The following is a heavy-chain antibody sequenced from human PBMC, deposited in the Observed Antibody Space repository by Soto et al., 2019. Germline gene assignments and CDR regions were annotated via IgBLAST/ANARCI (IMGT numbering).Heavy chain of an antibody. CDR2: ISGSGGNT. CDR3: AKAVYGSGWYYFDY. J-gene: IGHJ4*02. V-gene: IGHV3-23*01. CDR1: GFTFSSYA. Sequence: EVQLLESGGGLVQPGGSLKLSCAASGFTFSSYAMSWVRQAPGKGLAWVSGISGSGGNTYYADSVKGRFTISRDNSKNTLYLQMNSLRAEDTAVYYCAKAVYGSGWYYFDYWGQGTLVTVSS. D-gene: IGHD6-19*01.